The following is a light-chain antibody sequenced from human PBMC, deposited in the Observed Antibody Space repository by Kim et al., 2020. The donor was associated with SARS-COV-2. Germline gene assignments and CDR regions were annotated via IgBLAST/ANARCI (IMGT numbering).Light chain of an antibody. Sequence: QPVLTQPPSASASLGASVTLTCTLSSGYSNYKVDWYQQRPGKGPRFVMRVGTGGIVGSKGDGIPDRFSVLGSGLNRYLTIKNIQEEDESDYHCGADHGSGGNFVYVFATGTKVTVL. J-gene: IGLJ1*01. CDR1: SGYSNYK. CDR2: VGTGGIVG. CDR3: GADHGSGGNFVYV. V-gene: IGLV9-49*01.